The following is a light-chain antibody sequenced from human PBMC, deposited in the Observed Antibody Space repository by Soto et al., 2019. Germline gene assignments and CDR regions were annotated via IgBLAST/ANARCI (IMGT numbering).Light chain of an antibody. CDR1: SSDVGGYNY. V-gene: IGLV2-14*01. J-gene: IGLJ3*02. CDR3: SSSTGSSTLV. CDR2: EVS. Sequence: QSALTQPASVSGSPGQSITISCPGSSSDVGGYNYVSWYQQHPGKAPKVMIYEVSNRPSGVSNRFSGSKSGNTASLTISGLQAEDEADYYCSSSTGSSTLVFGGGTKLTVL.